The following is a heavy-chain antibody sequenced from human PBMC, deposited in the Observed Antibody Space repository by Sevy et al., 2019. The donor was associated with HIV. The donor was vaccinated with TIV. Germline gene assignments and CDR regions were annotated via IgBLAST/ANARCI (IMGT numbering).Heavy chain of an antibody. Sequence: SETLSLTCTVSGGSISSYYWSWIRQPPGKGLEWIGYIYYSGSTNYNPSLKSRVTISVDTSKNQFSLKLSSVTAADTAMYYCARHGFYGSGSYYKSYYYYYMDVWGKGTTVTVSS. D-gene: IGHD3-10*01. CDR3: ARHGFYGSGSYYKSYYYYYMDV. CDR2: IYYSGST. V-gene: IGHV4-59*08. CDR1: GGSISSYY. J-gene: IGHJ6*03.